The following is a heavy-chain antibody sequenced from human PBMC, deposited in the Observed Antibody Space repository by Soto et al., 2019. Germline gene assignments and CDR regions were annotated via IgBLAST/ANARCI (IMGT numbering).Heavy chain of an antibody. J-gene: IGHJ6*03. CDR1: GGSISSYY. CDR2: INYSGST. Sequence: PSETLSLTCTVSGGSISSYYCSWIRQPPGKGLEWIGSINYSGSTYYSPSLKSRVTISADTSKNQFSLKLSSVTAADTAVYYCARPVNYYYYYMDVWGKGTMVTVSS. V-gene: IGHV4-59*05. CDR3: ARPVNYYYYYMDV. D-gene: IGHD2-2*01.